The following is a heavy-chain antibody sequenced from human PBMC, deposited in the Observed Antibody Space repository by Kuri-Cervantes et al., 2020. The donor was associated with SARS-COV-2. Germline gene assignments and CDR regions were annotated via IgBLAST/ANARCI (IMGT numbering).Heavy chain of an antibody. CDR2: IYYSGSI. D-gene: IGHD2-2*01. Sequence: SETLSLTCSVSGDSISPYYWTWIRQPPGKGLEWIGHIYYSGSINYNPSLMSRLTISVDTSKNQVSLKLSSVTAADTAMYYCARSAAAFYGMDVWGQGTTVTVSS. J-gene: IGHJ6*02. CDR1: GDSISPYY. CDR3: ARSAAAFYGMDV. V-gene: IGHV4-59*01.